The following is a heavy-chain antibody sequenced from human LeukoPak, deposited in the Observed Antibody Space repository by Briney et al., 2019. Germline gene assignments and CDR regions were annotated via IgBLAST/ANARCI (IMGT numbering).Heavy chain of an antibody. CDR2: INSDGSST. Sequence: GGSLRLSCAASGFTFSRYWMQWVRQAPGKGLVWVSRINSDGSSTTYADSVKGRFTISRDNAKNTLFLQMNSLRAEDTAVYYCARDQDYYDSSGYYQRSIDYWGQGTLVTVSS. J-gene: IGHJ4*02. D-gene: IGHD3-22*01. CDR3: ARDQDYYDSSGYYQRSIDY. CDR1: GFTFSRYW. V-gene: IGHV3-74*01.